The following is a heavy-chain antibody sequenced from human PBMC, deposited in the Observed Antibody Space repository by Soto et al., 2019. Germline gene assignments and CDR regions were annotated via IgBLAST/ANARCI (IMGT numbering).Heavy chain of an antibody. CDR2: ISAYNGST. CDR1: GYTFTSYG. CDR3: ARDGTYYYDSSHKAHDAFDI. D-gene: IGHD3-22*01. Sequence: GASVKVSCKASGYTFTSYGISWVRQAPGQGLEWMGWISAYNGSTNYAQKLQGRVTMTTDTSTSTAYMELRSLRSDDTAVYYCARDGTYYYDSSHKAHDAFDIWGQGTMVTVSS. J-gene: IGHJ3*02. V-gene: IGHV1-18*04.